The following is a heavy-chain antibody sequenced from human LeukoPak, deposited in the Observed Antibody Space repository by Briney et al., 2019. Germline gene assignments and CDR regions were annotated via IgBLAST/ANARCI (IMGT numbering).Heavy chain of an antibody. Sequence: ASVKVSCKAFGYTFTSNYMHWVRQAPGQGPEWMGVISPSGGSTTYAQKFQGRVTLTRDMSTSTDYLELRSLRSDDTAVYYCARVMPTTVVTPMPGGDAFDIWGQGTMVTVSS. CDR2: ISPSGGST. CDR3: ARVMPTTVVTPMPGGDAFDI. D-gene: IGHD4-23*01. CDR1: GYTFTSNY. V-gene: IGHV1-46*01. J-gene: IGHJ3*02.